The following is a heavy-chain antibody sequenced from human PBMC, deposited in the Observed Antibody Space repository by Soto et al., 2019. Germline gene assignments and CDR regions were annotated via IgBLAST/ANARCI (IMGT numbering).Heavy chain of an antibody. V-gene: IGHV4-31*03. J-gene: IGHJ4*02. D-gene: IGHD4-17*01. CDR2: IYYSGST. CDR1: GGSISSGGYY. Sequence: TLSLTCTVSGGSISSGGYYWSWIRQHPGKGLEWIGYIYYSGSTYYNPSLKSRVTISVDTSKNQFSLKLSSVTAADTAVYYCATLTTVTTFDYWGQGTLVTVSS. CDR3: ATLTTVTTFDY.